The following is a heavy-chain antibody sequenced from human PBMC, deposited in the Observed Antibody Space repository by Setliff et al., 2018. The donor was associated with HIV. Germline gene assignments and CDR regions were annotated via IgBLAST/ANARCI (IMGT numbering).Heavy chain of an antibody. CDR1: GFTFSSYT. D-gene: IGHD5-12*01. J-gene: IGHJ4*02. CDR3: ARQILRGVWLTDY. Sequence: ALRLSCAVSGFTFSSYTMHWVRQAPGKGLEWVAVFSSDGSTKFYADYVKGRFTISRDNSKNTLYLQMNSLRPDDTAVYYCARQILRGVWLTDYWGQGTLVTVSS. CDR2: FSSDGSTK. V-gene: IGHV3-30*04.